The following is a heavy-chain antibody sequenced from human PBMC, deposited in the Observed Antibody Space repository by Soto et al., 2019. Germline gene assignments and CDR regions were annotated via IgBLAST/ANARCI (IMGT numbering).Heavy chain of an antibody. D-gene: IGHD5-12*01. J-gene: IGHJ4*02. Sequence: QVQLQQWGAGLLKPSETLSLTCAVYGGSFSGYYWSWIRQPPGKGLEWIGEINHSGSTNYNPSLKSRVTISVDTSKNQFSLKLSSVTAADTAVYYCARGQDVASGYEATDYWGQGTLVTVSS. CDR3: ARGQDVASGYEATDY. CDR1: GGSFSGYY. V-gene: IGHV4-34*01. CDR2: INHSGST.